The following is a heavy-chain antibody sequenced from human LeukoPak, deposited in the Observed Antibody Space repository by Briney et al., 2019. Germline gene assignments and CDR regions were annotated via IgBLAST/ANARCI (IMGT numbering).Heavy chain of an antibody. CDR1: GFTFSTYG. V-gene: IGHV3-74*01. CDR3: AKVPLEPAAEYYYYYGMDV. CDR2: INSDGSTT. J-gene: IGHJ6*02. Sequence: GGSLRLSCAASGFTFSTYGMHWVRQAPGKGLVWVSNINSDGSTTTYADSVKGRFTISRDNAENTLYLQMNSLRAEDTAVYYCAKVPLEPAAEYYYYYGMDVWSQGTTVTVSS. D-gene: IGHD2-2*01.